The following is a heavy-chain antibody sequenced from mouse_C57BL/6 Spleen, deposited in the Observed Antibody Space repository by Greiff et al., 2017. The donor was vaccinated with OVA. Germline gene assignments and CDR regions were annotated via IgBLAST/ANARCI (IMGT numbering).Heavy chain of an antibody. CDR2: INPGSGGT. CDR3: AGVGYCYGCLSYYAMDY. J-gene: IGHJ4*01. V-gene: IGHV1-54*01. CDR1: GYAFTNYL. Sequence: VQLQQSGAELVRPGTSVKVSCKASGYAFTNYLIEWVKQRPGQGLEWIGVINPGSGGTNYNEKFKGKATLTADKSSSTAYMQLSSLTSEGSAVYLCAGVGYCYGCLSYYAMDYWGQGTSVTVSS. D-gene: IGHD1-1*01.